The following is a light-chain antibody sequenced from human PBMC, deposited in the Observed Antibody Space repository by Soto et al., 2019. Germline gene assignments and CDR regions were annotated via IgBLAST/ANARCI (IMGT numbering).Light chain of an antibody. V-gene: IGLV4-69*01. CDR1: GGHSSYA. J-gene: IGLJ2*01. Sequence: QHVLTQSPSASASLGASVKLTCTLTGGHSSYAIAWHQQQPEKGPRFLMKLNSDGSHSKGDGIPDRFSGSRSGAERYLTISSLQSEDEADYYCQTWGTGIHVVFGGGTKLTVL. CDR3: QTWGTGIHVV. CDR2: LNSDGSH.